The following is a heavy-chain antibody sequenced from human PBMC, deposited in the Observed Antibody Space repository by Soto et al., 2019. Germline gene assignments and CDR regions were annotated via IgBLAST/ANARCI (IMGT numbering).Heavy chain of an antibody. CDR1: GFTFSSYA. J-gene: IGHJ6*03. D-gene: IGHD3-16*02. V-gene: IGHV3-23*01. CDR3: AKAILHLGELSPDYYYYYYMDV. CDR2: ISGSGGST. Sequence: GGSLRLSCAASGFTFSSYAMSWVRQAPGKGLEWVSAISGSGGSTYYADSVKGRFTISRDNSKNTLYLQMNSLRAEDTAVYYCAKAILHLGELSPDYYYYYYMDVWGKGTTVTVSS.